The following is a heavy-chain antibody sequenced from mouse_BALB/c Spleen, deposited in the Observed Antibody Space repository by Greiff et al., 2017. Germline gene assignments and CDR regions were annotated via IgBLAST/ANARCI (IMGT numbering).Heavy chain of an antibody. J-gene: IGHJ3*01. CDR2: ISYSGST. CDR3: ARLTGSWFAY. D-gene: IGHD4-1*01. CDR1: GDSITSGY. Sequence: EVQLQQSGPSLVKPSQTLSLTCSVTGDSITSGYWNWFRKFPGNKLEYMGYISYSGSTYYNPSLKSRISITRDTSKSQYYLQLNSVTTEDTATYYCARLTGSWFAYWGQGTLVTVSA. V-gene: IGHV3-8*02.